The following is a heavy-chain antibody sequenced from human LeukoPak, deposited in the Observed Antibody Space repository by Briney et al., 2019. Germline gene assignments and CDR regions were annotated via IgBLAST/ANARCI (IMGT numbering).Heavy chain of an antibody. Sequence: PSETLSLTCTVSGGSISSYYWSWIRQPPGKGLEWIGYVYYSGSTNYNPSLKSRVTISVDTSKNQFSLKLSSVTAADTAVYYCARAIVGATTGYFDYWGQGTLVTVSS. CDR1: GGSISSYY. CDR2: VYYSGST. J-gene: IGHJ4*02. D-gene: IGHD1-26*01. CDR3: ARAIVGATTGYFDY. V-gene: IGHV4-59*01.